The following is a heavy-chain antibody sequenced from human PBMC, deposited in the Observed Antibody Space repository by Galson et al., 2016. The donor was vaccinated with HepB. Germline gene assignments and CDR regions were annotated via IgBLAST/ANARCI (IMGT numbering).Heavy chain of an antibody. J-gene: IGHJ4*02. CDR3: ARGHDILTYYFDY. D-gene: IGHD3-9*01. CDR2: TYYRSKWYN. V-gene: IGHV6-1*01. CDR1: GDSVSSNSAA. Sequence: CAISGDSVSSNSAAWNWIRLSPSRGLEWLGRTYYRSKWYNDYAVSVKTRITINPDTSKNQFSLQLNSVTPEDTAVYYCARGHDILTYYFDYWGQGTLVTVSS.